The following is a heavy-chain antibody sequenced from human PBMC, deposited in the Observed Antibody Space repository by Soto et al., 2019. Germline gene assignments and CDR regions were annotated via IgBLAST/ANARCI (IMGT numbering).Heavy chain of an antibody. V-gene: IGHV1-24*01. CDR1: GYTLTELS. CDR3: ATKGVQLLWFGEPWDGYYGMDV. Sequence: ASVKVSCKVSGYTLTELSMHWVRQAPGKGLEWMGGFDPEDGETIYAQKFQGRVTMTEDTSTDTAYMELSSLRSEDTAVYYCATKGVQLLWFGEPWDGYYGMDVWGQGTTVTVSS. CDR2: FDPEDGET. D-gene: IGHD3-10*01. J-gene: IGHJ6*02.